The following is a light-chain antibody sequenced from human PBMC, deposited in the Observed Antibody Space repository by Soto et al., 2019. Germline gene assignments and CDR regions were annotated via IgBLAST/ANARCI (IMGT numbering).Light chain of an antibody. J-gene: IGLJ2*01. CDR3: SSYTSTTTPVV. CDR2: DVT. Sequence: QSALTQPASVSGSPGQSITISCTGTSSGVGGYTYVSWYQHYPGKAPNLIIYDVTDRPSGVSSRFSGSKSGNTASLTSSGLQAEDEADYFCSSYTSTTTPVVFGGGTKLTV. V-gene: IGLV2-14*03. CDR1: SSGVGGYTY.